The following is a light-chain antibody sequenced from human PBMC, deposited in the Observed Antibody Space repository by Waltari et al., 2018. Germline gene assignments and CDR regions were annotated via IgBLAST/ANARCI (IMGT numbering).Light chain of an antibody. V-gene: IGLV5-37*01. J-gene: IGLJ6*01. Sequence: QPVLTQPPSLSASPGASARLPCTLTSDLSIDTKNIYWHQQKPGSAPRLFLYYYSDSDKLLGPGFPNRFSGSKETSNNTAFLFISGLQPGDEADYYCQVYDSRVNDVFGSGTKLTVL. CDR1: SDLSIDTKN. CDR2: YYSDSDK. CDR3: QVYDSRVNDV.